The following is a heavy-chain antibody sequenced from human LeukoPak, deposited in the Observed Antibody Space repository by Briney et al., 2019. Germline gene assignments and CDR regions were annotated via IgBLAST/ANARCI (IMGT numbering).Heavy chain of an antibody. D-gene: IGHD4-23*01. CDR3: AKDKGNSYYFDY. CDR2: ISYDGSNK. Sequence: GGSLRLSCAASGFTFSSYGMHWVRQAPGKGLEWVAVISYDGSNKYYADSVKGRFTISRDNSKNTLYLQTNSLRAEDTAVYYCAKDKGNSYYFDYWGQGTLVTVSS. J-gene: IGHJ4*02. CDR1: GFTFSSYG. V-gene: IGHV3-30*18.